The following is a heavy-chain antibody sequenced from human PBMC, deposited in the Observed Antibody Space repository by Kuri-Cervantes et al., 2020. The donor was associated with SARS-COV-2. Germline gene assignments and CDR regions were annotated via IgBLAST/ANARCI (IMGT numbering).Heavy chain of an antibody. CDR1: GFTFSSYA. J-gene: IGHJ4*01. D-gene: IGHD6-19*01. CDR2: ISYDVSNK. CDR3: ARDVAGDLDY. V-gene: IGHV3-30-3*01. Sequence: LSLTCAASGFTFSSYAMHWVRQAPGKGLEWVAVISYDVSNKYYAESVKGRFTISRDNSMNTLYLQMNSLRPDDTALYYCARDVAGDLDYWGQGTLVTVSS.